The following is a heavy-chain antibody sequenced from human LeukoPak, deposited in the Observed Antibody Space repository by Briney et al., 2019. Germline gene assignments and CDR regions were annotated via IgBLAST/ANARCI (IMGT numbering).Heavy chain of an antibody. CDR2: IYPAHTAT. CDR1: GYSLTSYW. Sequence: GESLKISRKGSGYSLTSYWIGWVRQMPGKGLEWMGLIYPAHTATRYSPSFQGHVTISADKSISPAYLQWSSLKASDTAMYYCAGRVYYDSSGPFDYWGQGTLVTVCS. CDR3: AGRVYYDSSGPFDY. D-gene: IGHD3-22*01. J-gene: IGHJ4*02. V-gene: IGHV5-51*01.